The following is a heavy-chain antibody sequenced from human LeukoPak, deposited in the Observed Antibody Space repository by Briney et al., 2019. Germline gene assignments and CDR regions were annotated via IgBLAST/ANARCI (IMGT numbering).Heavy chain of an antibody. J-gene: IGHJ6*03. D-gene: IGHD6-6*01. Sequence: SETLSLTCTVSGGSISSSSYYWGWIRQPPGKGLEWIGSIYYSGSTYYNPSLKSRVTISVDTSKNQFSLKLSSVTAADTAVYYCARSSIAARPGYYMDVWGKGTTVTVSS. CDR1: GGSISSSSYY. V-gene: IGHV4-39*07. CDR3: ARSSIAARPGYYMDV. CDR2: IYYSGST.